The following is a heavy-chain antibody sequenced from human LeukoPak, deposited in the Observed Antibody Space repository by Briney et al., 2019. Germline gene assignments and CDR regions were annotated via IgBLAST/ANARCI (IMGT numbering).Heavy chain of an antibody. CDR3: AKDNRRHYTSGPNPDSLH. Sequence: GGSLRLSCAGSGFIFNNYAMHWVRQPPGKGLEWVSGISWNSGSIDYADSVKGRFTISRDNAKNSLDLQMNSLRVEDAAFYYCAKDNRRHYTSGPNPDSLHWGQGALVTVSS. J-gene: IGHJ4*02. CDR2: ISWNSGSI. V-gene: IGHV3-9*01. CDR1: GFIFNNYA. D-gene: IGHD6-19*01.